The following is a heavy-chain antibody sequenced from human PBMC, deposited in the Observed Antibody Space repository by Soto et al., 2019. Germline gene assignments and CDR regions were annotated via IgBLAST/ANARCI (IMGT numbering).Heavy chain of an antibody. CDR2: IDPSDSYT. J-gene: IGHJ4*02. CDR1: GYSFTSYW. D-gene: IGHD6-6*01. V-gene: IGHV5-10-1*01. Sequence: GESLKISCKVSGYSFTSYWISWVRQMPGKGLEWMGRIDPSDSYTNYSPSFQGHVTISADKSISTAYLQWSSLKASDTAMYYCARRIYSSSPADYWGQGTLVTVSS. CDR3: ARRIYSSSPADY.